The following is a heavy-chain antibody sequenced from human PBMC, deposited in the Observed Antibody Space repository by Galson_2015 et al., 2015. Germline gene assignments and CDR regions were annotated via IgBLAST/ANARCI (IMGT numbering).Heavy chain of an antibody. D-gene: IGHD6-13*01. J-gene: IGHJ3*02. V-gene: IGHV1-69*13. Sequence: SVKVSCKASGGTFRNYALSWVRQAPGQGLEWMGGILPIFGTTKYAQNFQDRVTITADESTSTAYMELGSLRSDDAAMYYCARGIGSGSSSWYYAFDIWGQGTMITVSS. CDR1: GGTFRNYA. CDR3: ARGIGSGSSSWYYAFDI. CDR2: ILPIFGTT.